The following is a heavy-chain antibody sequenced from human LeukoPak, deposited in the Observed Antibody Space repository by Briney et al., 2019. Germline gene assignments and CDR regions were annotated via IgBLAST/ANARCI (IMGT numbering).Heavy chain of an antibody. CDR3: ARNYYDTAGHLGY. Sequence: ASVKVSCKASGYTFSSYYFHWVRQAPGQGLEWMGLINPSGGATTFAQKFRGRVTMTRDMSTGTVFMELSSLRSDDTAVYFCARNYYDTAGHLGYWGQGTLVTVSS. D-gene: IGHD3-22*01. CDR1: GYTFSSYY. J-gene: IGHJ4*02. V-gene: IGHV1-46*01. CDR2: INPSGGAT.